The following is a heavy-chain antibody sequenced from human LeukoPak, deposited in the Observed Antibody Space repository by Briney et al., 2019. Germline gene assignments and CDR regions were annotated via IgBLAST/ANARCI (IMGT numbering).Heavy chain of an antibody. D-gene: IGHD3-10*02. CDR2: IFSST. J-gene: IGHJ4*02. V-gene: IGHV3-53*01. Sequence: PGGSLRLSCAASGFTFSSYWMSWVRQAPGKGLEWVSFIFSSTHYSDSVKGRFTISRDNSKNTLYLQMNSLRAEDTAVYYCARRAGAYSHPYVYWGQGTLVTVSS. CDR3: ARRAGAYSHPYVY. CDR1: GFTFSSYW.